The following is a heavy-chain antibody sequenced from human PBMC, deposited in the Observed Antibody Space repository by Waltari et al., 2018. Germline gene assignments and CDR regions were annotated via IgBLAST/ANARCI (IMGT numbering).Heavy chain of an antibody. D-gene: IGHD3-3*01. CDR1: GSAISHDRYY. Sequence: QLQLQESVPGLVTAAENLWLTCTVSGSAISHDRYYWGWSRQPPGKGLESIGYISYSGPTYYNLSLKSRVTMSVDTSRDQYSLSLRSVAAADTAVYYCARYYGNGEGWLDPWGQGTLVTVSS. CDR2: ISYSGPT. J-gene: IGHJ5*02. CDR3: ARYYGNGEGWLDP. V-gene: IGHV4-39*07.